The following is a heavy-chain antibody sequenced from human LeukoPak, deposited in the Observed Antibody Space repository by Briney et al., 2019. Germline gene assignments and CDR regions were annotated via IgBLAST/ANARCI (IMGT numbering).Heavy chain of an antibody. V-gene: IGHV3-30-3*01. CDR3: AREFDYGSV. D-gene: IGHD3-10*01. CDR2: ISYDGSNK. CDR1: GFTFSSYA. Sequence: PGRSLRLSCAASGFTFSSYAMHWVRQAPGKGLEWVAVISYDGSNKYYADSVKGRFTISRDNSKNTLYLQMNSLRAEDTAVYYRAREFDYGSVWGQGTTVTVSS. J-gene: IGHJ6*02.